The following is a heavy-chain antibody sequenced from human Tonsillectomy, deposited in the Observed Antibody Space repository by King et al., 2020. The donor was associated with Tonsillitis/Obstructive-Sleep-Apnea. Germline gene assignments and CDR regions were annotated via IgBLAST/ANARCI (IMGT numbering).Heavy chain of an antibody. J-gene: IGHJ5*02. V-gene: IGHV3-23*04. Sequence: VQLVESGGGLVQPGGSLRLSCAASGFTFSSYAMSWVRQAPGKGLEWVSAISGSGGSTYYADSVKGRFTISRDNSKNTLYLQMNSLGAEDTAVYYCANVGYCSSTSCYVAYNWFDPWGQGTLVTVSS. CDR2: ISGSGGST. D-gene: IGHD2-2*01. CDR1: GFTFSSYA. CDR3: ANVGYCSSTSCYVAYNWFDP.